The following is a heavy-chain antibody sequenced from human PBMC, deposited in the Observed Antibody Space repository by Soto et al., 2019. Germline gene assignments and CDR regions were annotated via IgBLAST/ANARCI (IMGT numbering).Heavy chain of an antibody. V-gene: IGHV1-46*01. Sequence: QVQLVQSGAEVKKPGASVKVSCKASGYSLTSYYMHWVRQAHGQGLAWMGIINPSGGSTSYAQNYQDRITMTRDTSTTTVYMELSSLRSEDTAVYFCARGDYDVLTGHYPLDYWGQGTLVTVSS. J-gene: IGHJ4*02. CDR3: ARGDYDVLTGHYPLDY. CDR2: INPSGGST. D-gene: IGHD3-9*01. CDR1: GYSLTSYY.